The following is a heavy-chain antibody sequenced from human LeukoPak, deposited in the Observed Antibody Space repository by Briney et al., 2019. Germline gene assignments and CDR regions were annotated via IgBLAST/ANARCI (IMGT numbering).Heavy chain of an antibody. Sequence: GGSLRLSCAASGFSITNSAMSWVRQAPGERLEWVSLIVPSSGSTFYADSVKGRFNISRDSSKNTLYLQMNSLRAEDMAVYYCAKGAYDYIEMGYFDYWGQGTLVTVSS. J-gene: IGHJ4*02. V-gene: IGHV3-23*01. CDR3: AKGAYDYIEMGYFDY. CDR2: IVPSSGST. CDR1: GFSITNSA. D-gene: IGHD5-12*01.